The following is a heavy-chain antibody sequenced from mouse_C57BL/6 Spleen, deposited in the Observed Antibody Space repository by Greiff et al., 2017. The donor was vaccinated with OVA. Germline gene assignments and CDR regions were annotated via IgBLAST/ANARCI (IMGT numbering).Heavy chain of an antibody. CDR3: TRPSNFSWFAY. J-gene: IGHJ3*01. CDR2: IDPETGGT. Sequence: QVQLQQSGAELVRPGASVTLSCKASGYTFTDYEMHWVKQTPVHDLEWIGAIDPETGGTAYNQKFKGKAILTADKSSSTAYMELRSLTSEDSAVYYCTRPSNFSWFAYWGQGTLVTVSA. CDR1: GYTFTDYE. V-gene: IGHV1-15*01. D-gene: IGHD2-5*01.